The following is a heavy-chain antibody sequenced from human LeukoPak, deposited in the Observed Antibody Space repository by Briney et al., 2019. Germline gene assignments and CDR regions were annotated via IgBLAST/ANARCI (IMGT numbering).Heavy chain of an antibody. CDR1: GYTFTSYD. Sequence: ASVKVSCKASGYTFTSYDINWVRQATGQGLEWMGWMNPNSGNTGYAQKFRGRVTMTRNTSISTAYMELSSLRSEDTAVYYCARAGEDGYNYLFDYWGQGTLVTVSS. CDR3: ARAGEDGYNYLFDY. D-gene: IGHD5-24*01. CDR2: MNPNSGNT. V-gene: IGHV1-8*01. J-gene: IGHJ4*02.